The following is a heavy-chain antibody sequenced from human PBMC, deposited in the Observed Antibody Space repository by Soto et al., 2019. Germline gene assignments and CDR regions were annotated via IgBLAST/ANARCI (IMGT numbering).Heavy chain of an antibody. D-gene: IGHD1-1*01. V-gene: IGHV2-5*02. J-gene: IGHJ4*02. CDR1: GFSLTTRPVG. CDR2: IYWDDDK. Sequence: QITLKESGPTLVKPTQTLTLTCTFPGFSLTTRPVGVGWIRQPPGQALEWLALIYWDDDKRYNPSLKTRVPIPEDTFKHPVVLTMTNMDTVDTATYYCAHRHRYNGAWNEGTFDYWGQGALVTVSS. CDR3: AHRHRYNGAWNEGTFDY.